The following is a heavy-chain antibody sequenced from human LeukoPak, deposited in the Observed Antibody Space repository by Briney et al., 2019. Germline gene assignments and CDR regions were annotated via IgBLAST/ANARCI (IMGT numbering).Heavy chain of an antibody. CDR3: ARSSDYYGGYFDY. V-gene: IGHV4-59*01. CDR2: IYYSGST. D-gene: IGHD3-22*01. Sequence: PSETLSLTCSVSDGSISSYYWSWIRQPPGKGLDWIGYIYYSGSTNYNPSLKNRVTISVDTSKNQFSLKLSSVTAADTAVYYCARSSDYYGGYFDYWGQGTLVTVSS. J-gene: IGHJ4*02. CDR1: DGSISSYY.